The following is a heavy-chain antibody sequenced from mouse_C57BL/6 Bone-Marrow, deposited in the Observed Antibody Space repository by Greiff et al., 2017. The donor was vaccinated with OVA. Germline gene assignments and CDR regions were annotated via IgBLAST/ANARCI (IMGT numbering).Heavy chain of an antibody. CDR2: IYPRSGNT. J-gene: IGHJ2*01. CDR3: ARPTGTFHYFDY. V-gene: IGHV1-81*01. Sequence: VQLQESGAELARPGASVKLSCKASGYTFTSYGISWVKQRTGQGLEWIGEIYPRSGNTYYNEKFKGKATLTADKSSSTAYMELRSLTSEDSAVYFCARPTGTFHYFDYWGQGTTLTVSS. CDR1: GYTFTSYG. D-gene: IGHD4-1*02.